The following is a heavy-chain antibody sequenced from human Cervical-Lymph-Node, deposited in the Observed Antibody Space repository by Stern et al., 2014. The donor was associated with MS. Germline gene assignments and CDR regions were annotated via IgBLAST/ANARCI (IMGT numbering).Heavy chain of an antibody. CDR2: IYYSGST. J-gene: IGHJ4*02. V-gene: IGHV4-59*08. CDR3: ARLGPSNWDDY. CDR1: GGSISSYY. D-gene: IGHD1-1*01. Sequence: VQLVQSGPGLVKPSETLSLTCTVSGGSISSYYWSWIRQPPGKGLEWIGDIYYSGSTNYNPSLKSRVTISVDTSKNQFSLKLSSVTAADTAVYYCARLGPSNWDDYWGQGTLVTVSS.